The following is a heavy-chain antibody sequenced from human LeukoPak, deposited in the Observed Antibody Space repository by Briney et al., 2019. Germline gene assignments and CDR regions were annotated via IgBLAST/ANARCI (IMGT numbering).Heavy chain of an antibody. CDR2: ISTSSSYI. V-gene: IGHV3-21*01. J-gene: IGHJ4*02. CDR1: GFTLGNYW. D-gene: IGHD3-10*01. CDR3: ARLHLRGAFDY. Sequence: GGSLRLSCAASGFTLGNYWMHWVRQAPGKGLEWVSSISTSSSYIYYADSVKGRFTISRDNAKNSLYLQMNSLRAEDTAVYYCARLHLRGAFDYWGQGTLVTVSS.